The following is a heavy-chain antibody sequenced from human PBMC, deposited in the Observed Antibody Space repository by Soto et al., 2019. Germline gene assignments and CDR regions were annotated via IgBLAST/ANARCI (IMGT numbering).Heavy chain of an antibody. CDR3: ALCLNYYDSSGTQTYFDY. V-gene: IGHV3-23*01. CDR1: GFTFSSYA. Sequence: GGSMRLSCAASGFTFSSYAMSWVRQAPGKGLEWVSAISGSGGSTYYADSVKGRFTISRDNSKNTLYLQMNSLRAEDTAVYYCALCLNYYDSSGTQTYFDYWGQGTLVTVSS. D-gene: IGHD3-22*01. CDR2: ISGSGGST. J-gene: IGHJ4*02.